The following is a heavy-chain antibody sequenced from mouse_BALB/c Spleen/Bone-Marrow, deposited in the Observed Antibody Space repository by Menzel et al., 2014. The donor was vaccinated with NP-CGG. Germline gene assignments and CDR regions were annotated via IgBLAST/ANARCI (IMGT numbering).Heavy chain of an antibody. Sequence: QVQLQQSGPGLVAPSQSLSITCTVSGFSLTSYGVRWVRQPPGKGLEWLGVIWAGGSTNYNSALMSRLSISKDNSKSQVFLKMNRLQTDATAMYYCASPGAIGYGPHYYAMDYWGQGTSVTVSS. CDR3: ASPGAIGYGPHYYAMDY. D-gene: IGHD1-1*01. J-gene: IGHJ4*01. CDR1: GFSLTSYG. CDR2: IWAGGST. V-gene: IGHV2-9*02.